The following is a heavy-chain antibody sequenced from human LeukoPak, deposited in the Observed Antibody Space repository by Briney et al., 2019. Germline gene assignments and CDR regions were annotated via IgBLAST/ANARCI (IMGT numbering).Heavy chain of an antibody. J-gene: IGHJ4*02. CDR2: ISGSGGTT. V-gene: IGHV3-23*01. D-gene: IGHD4-23*01. CDR1: GFTFSTYN. CDR3: AKLGGNTGEHYYFDY. Sequence: GGSLRLSCAASGFTFSTYNMNWVRQAPGKGLEWVSAISGSGGTTYYADSVKGRFTISRDNSKNTLYLQMNSLRAEDTAVYYCAKLGGNTGEHYYFDYWGQGTLVTVSS.